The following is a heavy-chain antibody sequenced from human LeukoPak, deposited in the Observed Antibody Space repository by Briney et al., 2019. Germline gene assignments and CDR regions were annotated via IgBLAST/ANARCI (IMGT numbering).Heavy chain of an antibody. CDR2: ISGSGGST. Sequence: PGGSLRLSCAASGFTFSSYAMSWVRQAPGKGLEWVSAISGSGGSTYYADSVKGRFTISRDNSKNTLYLQMNSLRAEDTAVYYCAKAFLPLPSMITSYFDYWGQGTLVTVSS. CDR1: GFTFSSYA. CDR3: AKAFLPLPSMITSYFDY. V-gene: IGHV3-23*01. J-gene: IGHJ4*02. D-gene: IGHD3-16*01.